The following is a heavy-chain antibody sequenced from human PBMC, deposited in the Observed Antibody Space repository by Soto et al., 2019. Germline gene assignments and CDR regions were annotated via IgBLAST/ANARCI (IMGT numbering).Heavy chain of an antibody. V-gene: IGHV3-23*01. CDR1: GFTFSSYA. J-gene: IGHJ4*02. CDR3: AKSQKVISTSFDY. D-gene: IGHD3-22*01. CDR2: ISGSGATT. Sequence: GGSLRLSCVASGFTFSSYALNWVLQAPGRGLEWVSAISGSGATTYYAYSVKGRFTISRDNSKNTLFLQMNSLRAEDAAIYYCAKSQKVISTSFDYWGQGSLVTVSS.